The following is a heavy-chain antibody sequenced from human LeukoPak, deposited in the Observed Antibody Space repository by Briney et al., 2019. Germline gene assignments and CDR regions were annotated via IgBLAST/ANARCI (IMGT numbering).Heavy chain of an antibody. D-gene: IGHD6-13*01. CDR1: GFTFEIFG. Sequence: PGGSLRLSCAASGFTFEIFGMLWFRQAPGKGLEWVALISDDGSKKYHAGSAKGRFTISRDNSRNTLYLQMNSVRTEDTAVYYCAKDVGIAASNGVDYWGQGTLVTVSS. CDR2: ISDDGSKK. CDR3: AKDVGIAASNGVDY. J-gene: IGHJ4*02. V-gene: IGHV3-30*18.